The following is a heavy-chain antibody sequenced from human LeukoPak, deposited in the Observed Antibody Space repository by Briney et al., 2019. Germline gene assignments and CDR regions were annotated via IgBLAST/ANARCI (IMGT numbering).Heavy chain of an antibody. D-gene: IGHD3-10*01. Sequence: GRSLRLSCAASGFTFDDYAMHWVRQFPGKGLEWVSGISWNSGTIGYTDSVKGRFTISRDNAKNSLYLQMNSLRAEDTAVYYCARALWSGPVYYGMDVWGQGTTVTVSS. CDR1: GFTFDDYA. CDR3: ARALWSGPVYYGMDV. V-gene: IGHV3-9*01. J-gene: IGHJ6*02. CDR2: ISWNSGTI.